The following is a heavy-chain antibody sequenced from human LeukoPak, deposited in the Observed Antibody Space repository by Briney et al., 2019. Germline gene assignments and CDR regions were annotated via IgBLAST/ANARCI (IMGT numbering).Heavy chain of an antibody. J-gene: IGHJ4*02. CDR2: ISSSSSTI. Sequence: GGSLRLSCAASGFTFSNYSMNWVRQAPGKGLEWVSYISSSSSTIYYADSVKGRFTISRDNAKNSLYLQMNSLRAEDTAVYYCARAGGSTVSHSDYWGQGTLVTVSS. CDR3: ARAGGSTVSHSDY. D-gene: IGHD4-17*01. V-gene: IGHV3-48*04. CDR1: GFTFSNYS.